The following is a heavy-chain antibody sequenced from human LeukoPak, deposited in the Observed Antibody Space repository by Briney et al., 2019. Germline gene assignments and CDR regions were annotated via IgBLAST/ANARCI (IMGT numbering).Heavy chain of an antibody. V-gene: IGHV1-69*13. CDR3: ASKEYYYGSGSYYYYYYYYMDV. D-gene: IGHD3-10*01. CDR2: IIPIFGTA. Sequence: ASVKVSCKASGGTFSSYAISWVRQAPGQGLEWMGGIIPIFGTANYAQKFQGRVTITADESTRTAYMELSSLRSEDTAVYYCASKEYYYGSGSYYYYYYYYMDVWGKGTTVTVSS. CDR1: GGTFSSYA. J-gene: IGHJ6*03.